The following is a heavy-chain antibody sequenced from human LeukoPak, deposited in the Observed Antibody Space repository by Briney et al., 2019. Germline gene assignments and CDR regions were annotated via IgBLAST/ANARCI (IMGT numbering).Heavy chain of an antibody. Sequence: SETLSLTCTVSGGSISSDSYYWSWIRQPAGKGLEWIGRIYASGTTDYTPSLKSRVTISVDTSKNQFSLKLSSVTAADTAVYYCTRSVYIWGQGTMVTVSS. V-gene: IGHV4-61*02. CDR2: IYASGTT. CDR1: GGSISSDSYY. D-gene: IGHD5/OR15-5a*01. J-gene: IGHJ3*02. CDR3: TRSVYI.